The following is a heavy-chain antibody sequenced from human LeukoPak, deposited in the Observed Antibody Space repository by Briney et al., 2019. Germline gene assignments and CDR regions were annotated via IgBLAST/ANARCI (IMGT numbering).Heavy chain of an antibody. CDR1: GYTFTNYA. V-gene: IGHV1-69*05. D-gene: IGHD3-3*01. J-gene: IGHJ4*02. CDR2: IIPIFGTA. Sequence: SVKVSCKASGYTFTNYAINWVRQAPGQGLEWMGGIIPIFGTANYAQKFQGRVTITTDESTSTAYMELSSLRSEDTAVYYCAGGDENLGSGYYWNYWGQGALVTVSS. CDR3: AGGDENLGSGYYWNY.